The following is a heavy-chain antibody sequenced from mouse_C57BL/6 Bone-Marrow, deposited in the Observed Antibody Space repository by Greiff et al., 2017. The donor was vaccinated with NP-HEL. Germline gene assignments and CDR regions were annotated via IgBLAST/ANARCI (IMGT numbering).Heavy chain of an antibody. J-gene: IGHJ4*01. V-gene: IGHV1-53*01. Sequence: QVQLKQPGTELVKPGASVKLSCKASGYTFTSYWMHWVKQRPGQGLEWIGNINPSKGGTNYNEKFKSKATLTVDKSSSTAYMQLSSLTSEDSAVYYCARPAPYYAMDYWGQGTSVTVSS. CDR1: GYTFTSYW. CDR2: INPSKGGT. CDR3: ARPAPYYAMDY.